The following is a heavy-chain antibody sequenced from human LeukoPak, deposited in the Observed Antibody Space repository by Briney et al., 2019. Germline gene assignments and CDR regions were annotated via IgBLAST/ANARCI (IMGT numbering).Heavy chain of an antibody. CDR3: ARHYGP. CDR1: GDSINNNNFY. Sequence: SETLSLTCTVSGDSINNNNFYWSWIRQPPGKGLEWIGYIYYSGSTNYNPSLKSRVTISVDTSKNQFSLKLNSVTAADTAVYYCARHYGPWGQGTLVTVSS. J-gene: IGHJ5*02. V-gene: IGHV4-61*05. CDR2: IYYSGST. D-gene: IGHD3-16*01.